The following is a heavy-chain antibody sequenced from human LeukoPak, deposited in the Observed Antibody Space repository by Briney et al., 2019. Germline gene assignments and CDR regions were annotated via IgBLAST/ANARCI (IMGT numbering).Heavy chain of an antibody. V-gene: IGHV4-31*03. J-gene: IGHJ4*02. CDR3: ARGGQWLAPGPDY. CDR2: MYYSGNT. CDR1: GDSITSGGYS. D-gene: IGHD6-19*01. Sequence: SETLSLTCTVSGDSITSGGYSWSWIRQHPGKGLEWIGYMYYSGNTYYNPSLKSRIAISVDTSKNRFSLILSSVTAADTAVYYCARGGQWLAPGPDYWGQGTLVTVSS.